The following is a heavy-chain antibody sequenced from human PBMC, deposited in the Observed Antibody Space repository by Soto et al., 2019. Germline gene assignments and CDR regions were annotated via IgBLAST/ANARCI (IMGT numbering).Heavy chain of an antibody. Sequence: GGSLRLSCAASGFTFTDYALSWVRQAPGKGLEWVATISGIGGSTYLADSVKGRLSISRDDSKNTVSLLMNSLRAEDTAVYFCARGSSGYISSWYYFDYWGRGTLVTVSS. V-gene: IGHV3-23*01. CDR2: ISGIGGST. CDR3: ARGSSGYISSWYYFDY. CDR1: GFTFTDYA. J-gene: IGHJ4*02. D-gene: IGHD6-13*01.